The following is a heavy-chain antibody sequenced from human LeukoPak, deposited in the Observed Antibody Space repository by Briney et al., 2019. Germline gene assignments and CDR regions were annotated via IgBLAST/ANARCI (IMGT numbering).Heavy chain of an antibody. CDR1: GFTFISYW. J-gene: IGHJ4*02. D-gene: IGHD3-22*01. V-gene: IGHV3-7*01. CDR2: IKQDGSEK. CDR3: ARDLGTTMMGN. Sequence: PGGSLRLSCAASGFTFISYWMGWVRQAPGKGLEWVANIKQDGSEKYYVDSVKGRFTISRDNAKNSLYLQMNSLRAEDTAVYYCARDLGTTMMGNWGQGTLVTVSS.